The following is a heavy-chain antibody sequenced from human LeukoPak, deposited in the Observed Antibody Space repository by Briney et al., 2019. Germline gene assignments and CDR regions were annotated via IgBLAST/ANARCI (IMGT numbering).Heavy chain of an antibody. CDR3: ARYIVATIITGMDV. Sequence: SETLSLTCAVYGGSFSGCYWSWIRQPPGKGLEWIGEINHSGSTNYNPSLKSRVTISVDTSKNQFSLKLSSVTAADTAVYYCARYIVATIITGMDVWGQGTTVTVSS. D-gene: IGHD5-12*01. CDR1: GGSFSGCY. V-gene: IGHV4-34*01. J-gene: IGHJ6*02. CDR2: INHSGST.